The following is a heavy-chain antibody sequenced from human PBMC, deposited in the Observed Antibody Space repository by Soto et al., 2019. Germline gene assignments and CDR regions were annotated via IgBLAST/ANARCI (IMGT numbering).Heavy chain of an antibody. D-gene: IGHD2-21*02. Sequence: SVTVSCTASGGAFSSYAISWVRQAPGQGLEWMGGIIPIFGTANYAQKFQGRVTITADESTSTAYMELSSLRSEDTAVYYCAREEEPYCGGDCYSWDFDYWGQGTLVTVSS. CDR2: IIPIFGTA. V-gene: IGHV1-69*01. CDR3: AREEEPYCGGDCYSWDFDY. CDR1: GGAFSSYA. J-gene: IGHJ4*02.